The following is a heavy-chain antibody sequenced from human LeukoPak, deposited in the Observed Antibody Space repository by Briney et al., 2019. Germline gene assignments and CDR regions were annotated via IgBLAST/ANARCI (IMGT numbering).Heavy chain of an antibody. Sequence: GGSLRLSCAASGFTFSNYSLNWVRQAPGKGLEWVSSITTSTTYIYYADPVKGRFTISRDNANNSLYLQMNSLRAEDTAVYYCARADRPWTPLDYWGQGTLVTVSS. CDR1: GFTFSNYS. CDR3: ARADRPWTPLDY. J-gene: IGHJ4*02. D-gene: IGHD6-6*01. CDR2: ITTSTTYI. V-gene: IGHV3-21*01.